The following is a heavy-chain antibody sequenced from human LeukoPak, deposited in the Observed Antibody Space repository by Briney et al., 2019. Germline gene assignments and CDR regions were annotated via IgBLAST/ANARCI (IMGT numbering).Heavy chain of an antibody. V-gene: IGHV1-2*02. D-gene: IGHD3-16*01. Sequence: GASVKVSCKASGYTFTGYYIHWIRQAPGQGLEWLGWIRPYNGATSYAQRFQGRITMTRDTSINEAYMQLGRLSYDDTAVYYCARVGDDSDPWGQGSLVTVSS. CDR2: IRPYNGAT. J-gene: IGHJ5*02. CDR3: ARVGDDSDP. CDR1: GYTFTGYY.